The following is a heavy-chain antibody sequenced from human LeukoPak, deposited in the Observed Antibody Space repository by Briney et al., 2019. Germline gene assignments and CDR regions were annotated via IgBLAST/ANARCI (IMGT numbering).Heavy chain of an antibody. Sequence: SETLSLTCAVYGGSFSGYYWSWIRQPPGKGLEWIGEINHSGSTNYNPSLKSRVTISVDTSKNQFSLKLSSVTAADTAVYYCARENITMVRGVISSYYYYYMDVWGKGTTVTVSS. V-gene: IGHV4-34*01. CDR3: ARENITMVRGVISSYYYYYMDV. CDR2: INHSGST. CDR1: GGSFSGYY. J-gene: IGHJ6*03. D-gene: IGHD3-10*01.